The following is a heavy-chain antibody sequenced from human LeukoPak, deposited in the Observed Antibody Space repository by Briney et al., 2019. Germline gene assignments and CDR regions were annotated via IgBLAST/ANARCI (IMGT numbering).Heavy chain of an antibody. J-gene: IGHJ4*02. Sequence: GRSLRLSCAASGFTFSSYAMHWVRQAPGKGLEWVAVISYDGSNKYYADSVKGRFTISRDNSKNTLYLQMNSLRANDTAIYYCEADPGDYWGQGTLVTVSS. CDR2: ISYDGSNK. V-gene: IGHV3-30-3*01. D-gene: IGHD2-15*01. CDR1: GFTFSSYA. CDR3: EADPGDY.